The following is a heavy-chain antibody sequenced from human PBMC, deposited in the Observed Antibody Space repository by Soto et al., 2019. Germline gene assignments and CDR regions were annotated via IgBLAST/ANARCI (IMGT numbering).Heavy chain of an antibody. CDR2: TYYRSKWYS. Sequence: SQTLSLTCVISGDSVSSTSAAWSLIRQSPSRGLEWLGRTYYRSKWYSDYAVSVKSRITISPDTSKNQFSLQLNSVTPEDTAVYYCARGSYYSGWVWGQGTLVTVSS. CDR1: GDSVSSTSAA. D-gene: IGHD6-19*01. J-gene: IGHJ4*02. V-gene: IGHV6-1*01. CDR3: ARGSYYSGWV.